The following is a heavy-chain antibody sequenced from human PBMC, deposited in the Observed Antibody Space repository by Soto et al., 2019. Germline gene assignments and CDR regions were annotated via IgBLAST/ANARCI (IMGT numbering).Heavy chain of an antibody. CDR3: ARDNYYDSSGTHAFDI. Sequence: EVQLVESGGGLVQPGGSLRLSCAASGFTFSSYSMNWVRQAPGKGLEWVSYISSSSSTIYYADSVKGRFTISRDNAKNSLYLQMNSLRDEDTAVYYCARDNYYDSSGTHAFDIWGQGKMVTVSS. V-gene: IGHV3-48*02. J-gene: IGHJ3*02. D-gene: IGHD3-22*01. CDR2: ISSSSSTI. CDR1: GFTFSSYS.